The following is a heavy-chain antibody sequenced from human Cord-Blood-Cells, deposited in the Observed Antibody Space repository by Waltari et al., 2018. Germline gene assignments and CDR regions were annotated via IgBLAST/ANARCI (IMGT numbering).Heavy chain of an antibody. Sequence: EVQLVESGGGLVKPGGSLRLSCAASGFTFSSYSMNWVRQAPGKGLEWVSSISSSSSYIYYADSVKGRFTSARDNAKNSLYLQMNSLRAEDTAVYYCARDPVTTVTYYFDYWGQGTLVTVSS. CDR2: ISSSSSYI. V-gene: IGHV3-21*01. CDR1: GFTFSSYS. J-gene: IGHJ4*02. CDR3: ARDPVTTVTYYFDY. D-gene: IGHD4-4*01.